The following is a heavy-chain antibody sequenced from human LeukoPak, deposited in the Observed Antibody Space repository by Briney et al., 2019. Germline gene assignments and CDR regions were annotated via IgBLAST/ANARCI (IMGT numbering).Heavy chain of an antibody. CDR2: ISGSGGST. D-gene: IGHD3-22*01. Sequence: GGSLRLSCAASGFTFSSYAMSWVRQAPGKGLEWVSAISGSGGSTYYADSVKGRFTISRDNSKNTLYLQMNSLRVEDTAVYYCAKHGGYYYDAFDIWGQGTMVTVSS. J-gene: IGHJ3*02. CDR3: AKHGGYYYDAFDI. V-gene: IGHV3-23*01. CDR1: GFTFSSYA.